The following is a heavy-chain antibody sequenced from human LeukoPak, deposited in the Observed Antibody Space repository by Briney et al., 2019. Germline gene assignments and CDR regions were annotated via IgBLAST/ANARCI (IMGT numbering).Heavy chain of an antibody. J-gene: IGHJ5*02. CDR3: ARRRVQLERRRGLNWFDP. V-gene: IGHV4-39*01. CDR2: IYYSGST. Sequence: TSETLSLTCAVSGGSISSNSYYWGWIRQPPGKGLEWIGSIYYSGSTYYNPSLKSRVTISVDTSKNQFSLKLSSVTAADTAVYYCARRRVQLERRRGLNWFDPWGQGTLVTVSS. D-gene: IGHD1-1*01. CDR1: GGSISSNSYY.